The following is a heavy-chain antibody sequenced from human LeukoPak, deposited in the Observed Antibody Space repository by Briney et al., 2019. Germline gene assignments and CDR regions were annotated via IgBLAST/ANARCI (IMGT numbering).Heavy chain of an antibody. D-gene: IGHD3-9*01. Sequence: SETLSLTCTVSGGSISSGGYYWSWIRQHPGKGLEWLGHINSNGETHYNPSLKSRLTISVDTSKSQFSLELSSATAADTAVYYCARADLAGYQEDFDFWGQGALVTVSS. CDR3: ARADLAGYQEDFDF. CDR2: INSNGET. V-gene: IGHV4-31*03. CDR1: GGSISSGGYY. J-gene: IGHJ4*02.